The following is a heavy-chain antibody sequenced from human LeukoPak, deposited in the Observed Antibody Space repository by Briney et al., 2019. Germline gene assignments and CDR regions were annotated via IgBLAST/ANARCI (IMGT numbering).Heavy chain of an antibody. Sequence: PGGSLRLSCAASGFTFSSYEMNWVRQAPGKGLEWVSSISSSSSYIYYADSVKGRFTISRDNAKNSLYLQMNSLRAEDTAVYYCARIVWPGKWCDPWGQGTLVTVSS. CDR3: ARIVWPGKWCDP. CDR2: ISSSSSYI. J-gene: IGHJ5*02. V-gene: IGHV3-21*01. D-gene: IGHD2-15*01. CDR1: GFTFSSYE.